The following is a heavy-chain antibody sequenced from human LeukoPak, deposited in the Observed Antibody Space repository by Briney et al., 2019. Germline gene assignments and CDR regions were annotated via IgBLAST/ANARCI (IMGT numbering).Heavy chain of an antibody. V-gene: IGHV1-2*02. CDR1: GYTFTGYY. Sequence: ASVKVSSKASGYTFTGYYMHWVRQAPGQGLEWMGWINPNSGGTNYAQKFQGRVTLTRDTSISTAYMELSRLRSDDTAIYYCARNYYGSGIYYNPGGYWGQGTRVTVSA. CDR3: ARNYYGSGIYYNPGGY. CDR2: INPNSGGT. J-gene: IGHJ4*02. D-gene: IGHD3-10*01.